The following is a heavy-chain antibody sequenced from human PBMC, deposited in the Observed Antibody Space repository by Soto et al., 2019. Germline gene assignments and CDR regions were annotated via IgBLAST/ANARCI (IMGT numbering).Heavy chain of an antibody. CDR2: IYPGDSDT. J-gene: IGHJ6*03. Sequence: GESLKISCKGSGYSFTSYWIGWVRQMPGKGLEWMGIIYPGDSDTRYSPSFQGQVTISADKSISTAYLQWSSLKASDTAMYYCARRRARRYYGSGSYYKGDYYYYMDVWGKGTTVTVSS. D-gene: IGHD3-10*01. CDR1: GYSFTSYW. V-gene: IGHV5-51*01. CDR3: ARRRARRYYGSGSYYKGDYYYYMDV.